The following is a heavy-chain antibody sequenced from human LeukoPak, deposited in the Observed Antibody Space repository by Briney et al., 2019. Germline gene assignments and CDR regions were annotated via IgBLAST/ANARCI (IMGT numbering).Heavy chain of an antibody. CDR3: ARALYYYDSSGLD. CDR2: IYYSGST. CDR1: GGSISSSSYY. V-gene: IGHV4-39*07. D-gene: IGHD3-22*01. J-gene: IGHJ4*02. Sequence: SETLSLTCTVSGGSISSSSYYWGWIRQPPGKGLEWIGSIYYSGSTYYNPSLKSRVTLSVDTSKNQFSLKLSSVTAADTAVYYCARALYYYDSSGLDWGQGTLVTVSS.